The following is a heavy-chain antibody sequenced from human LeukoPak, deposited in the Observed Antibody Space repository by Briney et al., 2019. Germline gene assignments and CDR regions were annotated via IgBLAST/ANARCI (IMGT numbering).Heavy chain of an antibody. V-gene: IGHV1-18*01. CDR3: AVIAYCGGDCYSGAFDI. D-gene: IGHD2-21*02. J-gene: IGHJ3*02. CDR1: GYTFTSYG. Sequence: ASVKVSCKASGYTFTSYGISWGRQAPRQGREWMGWISAYNGNTNYAQKLQGRVTMTTDTSTSTAYMELRSLRSDDTAVYYCAVIAYCGGDCYSGAFDIWGQGTMVTVSS. CDR2: ISAYNGNT.